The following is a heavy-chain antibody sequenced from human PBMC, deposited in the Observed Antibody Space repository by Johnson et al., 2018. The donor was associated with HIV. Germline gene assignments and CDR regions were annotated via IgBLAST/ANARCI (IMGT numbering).Heavy chain of an antibody. V-gene: IGHV3-23*04. CDR3: AREGKYLAGAEDAFDI. Sequence: VQLVESGGGLIQPGGSLRLSCAVSGFTFSSSAMSWVRQAPGKGLEWVSGISGSGGSTYYADSVKGRFTISRDNSKNTLYLQMNSLRAEETAVYYCAREGKYLAGAEDAFDIWGQGTMVTVSS. J-gene: IGHJ3*02. CDR2: ISGSGGST. D-gene: IGHD2/OR15-2a*01. CDR1: GFTFSSSA.